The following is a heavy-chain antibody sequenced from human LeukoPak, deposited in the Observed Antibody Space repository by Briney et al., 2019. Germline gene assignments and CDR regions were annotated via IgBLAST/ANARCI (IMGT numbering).Heavy chain of an antibody. V-gene: IGHV3-33*01. J-gene: IGHJ4*02. Sequence: QAGGSLRLSCAASGFTFSSYGMHWVRQAPGKGLEWVAVIWYDGSNKYYADSVKGRFTISRDNSKNTLYLQMNSLRAEDTAVYYCERDWGRRLYLFDYWGQGTLVTVSS. D-gene: IGHD3-16*01. CDR1: GFTFSSYG. CDR2: IWYDGSNK. CDR3: ERDWGRRLYLFDY.